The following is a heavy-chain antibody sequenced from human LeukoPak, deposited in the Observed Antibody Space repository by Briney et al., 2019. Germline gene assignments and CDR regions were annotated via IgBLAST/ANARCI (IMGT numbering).Heavy chain of an antibody. J-gene: IGHJ6*02. CDR1: GFTFSSYW. D-gene: IGHD3-10*01. CDR3: VLYGSGFYGMDV. CDR2: INSDGSST. V-gene: IGHV3-74*01. Sequence: PGGSLRLSCAASGFTFSSYWMHWVRRAPGKGLVWVSRINSDGSSTSYADSVKGRFTISRDNAKNTLYLQMNSLRAEDTAVYYCVLYGSGFYGMDVWGQGTTVTVSS.